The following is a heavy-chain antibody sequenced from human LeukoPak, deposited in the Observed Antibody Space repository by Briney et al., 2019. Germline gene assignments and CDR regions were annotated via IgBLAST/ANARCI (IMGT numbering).Heavy chain of an antibody. Sequence: GGSLRLSCAASGFTFSSYAMSLVRQAPGRGLELDSSGSGGSTYYADSVKGRFTVSRDNSKNTLYLQMNSLRAEDTTVYYCAKGITPSSYTALDYWGQGTLVTVSS. J-gene: IGHJ4*02. CDR2: SGSGGST. CDR1: GFTFSSYA. CDR3: AKGITPSSYTALDY. D-gene: IGHD3-16*01. V-gene: IGHV3-23*01.